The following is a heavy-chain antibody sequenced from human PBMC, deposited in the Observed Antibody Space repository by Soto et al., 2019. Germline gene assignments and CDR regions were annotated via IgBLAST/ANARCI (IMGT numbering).Heavy chain of an antibody. D-gene: IGHD3-3*01. V-gene: IGHV3-21*01. CDR1: GFTFSDYS. CDR3: ARERITVFGVSPPNWFDP. J-gene: IGHJ5*02. CDR2: ISSSSGYI. Sequence: GGSLRLSCAASGFTFSDYSLSWVRQAPGKGLEWVSSISSSSGYIYYADSLKGRFTISRDNDKNSLYLQMNSLRADDTAVYYCARERITVFGVSPPNWFDPWGQGTLVTFSS.